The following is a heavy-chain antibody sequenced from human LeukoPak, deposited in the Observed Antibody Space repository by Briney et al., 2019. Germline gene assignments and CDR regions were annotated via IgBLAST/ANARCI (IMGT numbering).Heavy chain of an antibody. CDR3: AKGGGYEAQYYYYYLDV. J-gene: IGHJ6*03. CDR1: GFTFSSYG. CDR2: IRFDGSNK. D-gene: IGHD5-12*01. Sequence: GGSLRLSCAASGFTFSSYGMHWVRQAPGKGLEWVAFIRFDGSNKYYADSVKGRFTISRDNSKNTLYLQMKSLRAEDTAVYYCAKGGGYEAQYYYYYLDVWGKGATVTVSS. V-gene: IGHV3-30*02.